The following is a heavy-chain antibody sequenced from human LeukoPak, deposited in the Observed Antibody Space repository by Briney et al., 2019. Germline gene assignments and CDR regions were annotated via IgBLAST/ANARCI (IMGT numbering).Heavy chain of an antibody. J-gene: IGHJ4*02. CDR3: ARGSYPWELGDFDY. CDR2: ISAYNGNT. CDR1: GYTFTSYG. V-gene: IGHV1-18*01. D-gene: IGHD1-26*01. Sequence: ASVKVSCKASGYTFTSYGISWVRQAPGQGLEWMGWISAYNGNTNYAQKLQGRVTMTTDTSTSTAYMELRSLRPDDTAVYYCARGSYPWELGDFDYWGQGTLVTVST.